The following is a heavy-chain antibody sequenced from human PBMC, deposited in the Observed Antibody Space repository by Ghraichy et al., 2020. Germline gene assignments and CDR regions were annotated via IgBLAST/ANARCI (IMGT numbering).Heavy chain of an antibody. CDR1: GGSISSGDYY. Sequence: SETLSLTCTVSGGSISSGDYYWSWIRQPPGKGLEWIGYIYYSGSTYYNPSLKSRVTISVDTSKNQFSLKLSSVTAADTAVYYCARVCQELLWFGHPSKAYYYYYMDVWGKGTTVTVSS. CDR2: IYYSGST. D-gene: IGHD3-10*01. J-gene: IGHJ6*03. V-gene: IGHV4-30-4*01. CDR3: ARVCQELLWFGHPSKAYYYYYMDV.